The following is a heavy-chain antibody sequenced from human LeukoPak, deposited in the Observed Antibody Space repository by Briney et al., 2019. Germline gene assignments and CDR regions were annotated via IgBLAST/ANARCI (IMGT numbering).Heavy chain of an antibody. CDR1: GFTFSNCG. CDR3: AKAAAPPLFYYYYMDV. D-gene: IGHD2-2*01. CDR2: IRYDGNNK. J-gene: IGHJ6*03. Sequence: GSLRLSCAASGFTFSNCGMHWVRQVPGKGLEWVAFIRYDGNNKYHARSVKGRFTISRDNSNTTLFLQMNSLRVEDTAVYYCAKAAAPPLFYYYYMDVWGKGTTVTVSS. V-gene: IGHV3-30*02.